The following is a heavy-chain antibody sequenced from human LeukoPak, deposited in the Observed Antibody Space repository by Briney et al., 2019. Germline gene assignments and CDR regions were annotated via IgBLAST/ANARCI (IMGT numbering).Heavy chain of an antibody. V-gene: IGHV4-31*03. D-gene: IGHD5-24*01. CDR1: VGSLSGGGYY. J-gene: IGHJ4*02. Sequence: TPSLTCTVSVGSLSGGGYYCTWIRQHPGKGLEWIGYIYYSGNTYYNPSLKSRVTISVDTSKNQLSLKLTSVTAADTAVYYCARAWDGYNRFDYWGQGTLVNVSS. CDR3: ARAWDGYNRFDY. CDR2: IYYSGNT.